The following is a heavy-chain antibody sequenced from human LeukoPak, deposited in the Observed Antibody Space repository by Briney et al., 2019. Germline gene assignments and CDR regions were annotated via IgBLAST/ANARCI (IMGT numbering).Heavy chain of an antibody. CDR3: ARGLTYYDSSGYYYKEFDY. Sequence: SETLSLTCTVSGGSISSGSYYWSWIRQPAGKGLEWIGRIYTSGSTNYNPSLKSRVTISVDTSTNQFSLKLSSVTAADTAVYYCARGLTYYDSSGYYYKEFDYWGQGTLVTVSS. CDR1: GGSISSGSYY. CDR2: IYTSGST. V-gene: IGHV4-61*02. D-gene: IGHD3-22*01. J-gene: IGHJ4*02.